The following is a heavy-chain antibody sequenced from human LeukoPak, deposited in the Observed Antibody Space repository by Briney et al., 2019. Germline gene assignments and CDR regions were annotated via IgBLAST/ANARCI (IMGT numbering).Heavy chain of an antibody. CDR1: GFTFSSYS. D-gene: IGHD6-19*01. Sequence: PGGSLRLSCAAYGFTFSSYSMHWVRQAPGKGLEWVAVISKDGSNKYYAASVKGRFTISRDNFRNTLFLYMNSLGAEDTAVYYCARVPDSSGWSGDYWGQGTLVTVSS. V-gene: IGHV3-30*04. J-gene: IGHJ4*02. CDR3: ARVPDSSGWSGDY. CDR2: ISKDGSNK.